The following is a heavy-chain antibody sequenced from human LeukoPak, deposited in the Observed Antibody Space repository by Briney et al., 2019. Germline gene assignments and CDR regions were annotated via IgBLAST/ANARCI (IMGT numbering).Heavy chain of an antibody. CDR2: MHHSGRT. V-gene: IGHV4-34*01. CDR3: ARAQEGCSRASCYLEP. Sequence: GSLRLSCAASGFTFRDYTMNWVRQPPGKGLEWIGEMHHSGRTNYNPSLKSRITISVDKSKNQVFLRLNSVAAADTALYYCARAQEGCSRASCYLEPWGQGTLVTVSS. D-gene: IGHD2-2*01. CDR1: GFTFRDYT. J-gene: IGHJ5*02.